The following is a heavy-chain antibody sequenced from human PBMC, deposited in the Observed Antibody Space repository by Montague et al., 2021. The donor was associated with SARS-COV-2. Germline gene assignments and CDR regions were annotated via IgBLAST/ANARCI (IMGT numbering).Heavy chain of an antibody. D-gene: IGHD3-22*01. CDR1: GFTFSSYA. CDR2: ISYDGSNK. Sequence: SLRLSCAASGFTFSSYAMHWVCKAPGKGLEWVAVISYDGSNKYYADSVKGRFTISRDNSKNTLYLQMNSLRAEDTAVYYCARDRRYYDSSVYPGVAYNWFDPWGQGTLVTVSS. CDR3: ARDRRYYDSSVYPGVAYNWFDP. J-gene: IGHJ5*02. V-gene: IGHV3-30-3*01.